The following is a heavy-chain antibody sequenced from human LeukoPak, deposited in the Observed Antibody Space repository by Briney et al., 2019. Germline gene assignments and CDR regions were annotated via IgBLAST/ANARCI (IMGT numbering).Heavy chain of an antibody. V-gene: IGHV1-2*02. D-gene: IGHD1-26*01. CDR1: GYTFTGYY. J-gene: IGHJ4*02. CDR2: INPNSGGT. CDR3: ARTSGSYSPFGY. Sequence: ASVKVSCKASGYTFTGYYMHWVRQAPGQGLEWMGWINPNSGGTNYAQKFQGRVTMTRDTSISTAYMELSRLRSDDTAVYYCARTSGSYSPFGYWGQGTLVTVSS.